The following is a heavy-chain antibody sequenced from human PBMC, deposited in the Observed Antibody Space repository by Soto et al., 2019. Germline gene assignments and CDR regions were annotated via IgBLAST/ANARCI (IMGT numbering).Heavy chain of an antibody. CDR1: GYSISSGYY. Sequence: ETLSLTCSVSGYSISSGYYWGWIRQAPGKGLEWVSSISSSSSYIYYADSVKGRFTISRDNAKNSLYLQMNSLRAEDTAVYYCASLTTVTLRQKGYYYYGMDVWGQGTTVTVSS. D-gene: IGHD4-17*01. CDR3: ASLTTVTLRQKGYYYYGMDV. CDR2: ISSSSSYI. V-gene: IGHV3-21*01. J-gene: IGHJ6*02.